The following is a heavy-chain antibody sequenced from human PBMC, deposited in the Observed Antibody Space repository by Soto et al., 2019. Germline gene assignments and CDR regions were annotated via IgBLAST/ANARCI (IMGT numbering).Heavy chain of an antibody. D-gene: IGHD3-16*01. CDR2: IIPIIGTT. CDR3: AIQDGGVVY. J-gene: IGHJ4*02. CDR1: GGTFSSYA. V-gene: IGHV1-69*06. Sequence: SVKVSCKASGGTFSSYAISWVRQAPGQGLEWMGWIIPIIGTTNYAQKFQGRVTITGDKSTSTAYMELRNLKSDDTAVYYCAIQDGGVVYWGQGTLVTVSS.